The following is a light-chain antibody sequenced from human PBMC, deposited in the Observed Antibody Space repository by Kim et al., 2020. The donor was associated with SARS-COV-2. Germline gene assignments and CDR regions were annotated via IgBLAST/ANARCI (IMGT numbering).Light chain of an antibody. V-gene: IGLV2-23*02. CDR3: CSYAGSSTSVV. CDR2: EVS. CDR1: SRDVGSYNL. J-gene: IGLJ2*01. Sequence: QSITISCTGTSRDVGSYNLVSWYQPHQGKAPKLMIYEVSTRPSGVSNRFSGSKSGNTASLTISGLQAEDEADYYCCSYAGSSTSVVFGGGTQLTVL.